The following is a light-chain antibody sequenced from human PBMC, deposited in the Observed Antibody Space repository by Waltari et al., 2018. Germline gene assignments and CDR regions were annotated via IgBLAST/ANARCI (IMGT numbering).Light chain of an antibody. CDR2: EAN. J-gene: IGLJ3*02. CDR3: GTWDSSLAVWM. CDR1: SPNIGGND. V-gene: IGLV1-51*02. Sequence: QSLLTQPPSLSAAPGQRVTIYCSGTSPNIGGNDVFWYQQFPGKAPRLLIYEANRRAAGVPDGFSGSKSATSASLAISRLQTGDEADYYCGTWDSSLAVWMFGGGTRLTVL.